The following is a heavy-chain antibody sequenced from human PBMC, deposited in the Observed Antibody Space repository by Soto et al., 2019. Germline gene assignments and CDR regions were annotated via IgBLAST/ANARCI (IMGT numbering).Heavy chain of an antibody. V-gene: IGHV4-59*01. D-gene: IGHD2-2*01. CDR2: IYYSGST. J-gene: IGHJ6*03. Sequence: SETLSLTCTVSGGSISSYYWSWIRQPPGKGLEWIGYIYYSGSTNYNPSLKSRVTISVDTSKNQFSLKLSSVTAADTAVYYCARERPAAEFYYYYMDVWGKGTTVTVSS. CDR1: GGSISSYY. CDR3: ARERPAAEFYYYYMDV.